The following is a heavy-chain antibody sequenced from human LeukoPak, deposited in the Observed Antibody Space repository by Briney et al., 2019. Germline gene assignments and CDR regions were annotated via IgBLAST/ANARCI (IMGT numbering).Heavy chain of an antibody. CDR3: ARSGSYAAYYYYMDV. V-gene: IGHV1-8*01. Sequence: ASVKVSCKASGYTFTSYDINWVRQATGQGLEWMGWMNPNSGNTGYAQKFQGRVTMTRNTSISTAYMELSSLRSDDTAVYYCARSGSYAAYYYYMDVWGKGTTVTISS. CDR1: GYTFTSYD. CDR2: MNPNSGNT. J-gene: IGHJ6*03. D-gene: IGHD1-26*01.